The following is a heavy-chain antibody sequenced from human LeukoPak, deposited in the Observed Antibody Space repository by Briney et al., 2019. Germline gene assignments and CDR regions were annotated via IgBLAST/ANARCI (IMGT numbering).Heavy chain of an antibody. CDR2: IFPGDPDT. J-gene: IGHJ4*02. CDR1: GYSFNSYW. V-gene: IGHV5-51*01. CDR3: ARHPIGGYCTIGVCSIDY. D-gene: IGHD2-8*01. Sequence: PGESLKVSCKGSGYSFNSYWIGWVRQMPGKGLEWMGIIFPGDPDTRYSPSFQGQVTISADKSISTAYLQWSSLKASDTAMYYCARHPIGGYCTIGVCSIDYWGRGTLVTVSS.